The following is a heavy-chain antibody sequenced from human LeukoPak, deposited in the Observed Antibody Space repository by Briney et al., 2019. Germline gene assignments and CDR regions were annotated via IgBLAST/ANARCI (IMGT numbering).Heavy chain of an antibody. D-gene: IGHD6-13*01. J-gene: IGHJ4*02. CDR3: ARGSSTAYV. V-gene: IGHV4-39*07. CDR1: GGSISSSSYY. CDR2: INHTGRT. Sequence: SETLSLTCTVSGGSISSSSYYWGWIRQSPGKGLEWIGEINHTGRTNYNPALKSRVIISVDTFKNQFSLKLKSVTAADTAIYFCARGSSTAYVWGQGTLVAVSS.